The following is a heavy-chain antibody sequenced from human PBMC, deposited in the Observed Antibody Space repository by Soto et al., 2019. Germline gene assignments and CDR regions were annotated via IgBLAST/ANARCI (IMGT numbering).Heavy chain of an antibody. V-gene: IGHV3-21*01. CDR2: ISSSSTFI. CDR1: GFTFNSYS. J-gene: IGHJ6*02. D-gene: IGHD1-1*01. Sequence: PGGSLRLSCAASGFTFNSYSMNWVRQAPGKGLEWVSSISSSSTFIYDADSVKGRFSISRDNAKNSLFLQMNSLRAEDTAVYFCARGRPTGYSYYGMDVWGQGTTVTVS. CDR3: ARGRPTGYSYYGMDV.